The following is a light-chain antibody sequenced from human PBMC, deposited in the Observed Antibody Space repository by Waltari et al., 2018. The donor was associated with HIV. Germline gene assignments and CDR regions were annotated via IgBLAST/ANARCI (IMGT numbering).Light chain of an antibody. Sequence: ELVLTQSPDFQSVTPKESVTITCRTSQSIGDNLHWSQQKPGQSPQLLIKYASQSFSGVPSRFSGSGSGTVFTLTINGLEAEDAATYYCHQSKSLPGTFGQGTKVEIK. CDR1: QSIGDN. J-gene: IGKJ1*01. CDR2: YAS. CDR3: HQSKSLPGT. V-gene: IGKV6-21*01.